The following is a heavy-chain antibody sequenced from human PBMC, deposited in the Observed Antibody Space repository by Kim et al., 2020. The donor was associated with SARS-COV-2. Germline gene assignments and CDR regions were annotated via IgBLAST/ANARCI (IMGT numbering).Heavy chain of an antibody. CDR1: GYTFTSYA. D-gene: IGHD3-3*01. J-gene: IGHJ5*02. Sequence: ASVKVSCKASGYTFTSYAMNLVRQAPGQGLEWMGWINTNTGNPTYAQGFTGRFVFSLDTSVSTAYLQISSLKAEDTAVYYCARDREIFGYNWFDPWGQGTLVTVSS. CDR3: ARDREIFGYNWFDP. CDR2: INTNTGNP. V-gene: IGHV7-4-1*02.